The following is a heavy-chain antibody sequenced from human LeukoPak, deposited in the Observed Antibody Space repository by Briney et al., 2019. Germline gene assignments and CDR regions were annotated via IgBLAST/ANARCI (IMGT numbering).Heavy chain of an antibody. Sequence: GGSLSLFCAASGFPLYDYAMHWARRAPRKGLEWFYLISGDGGSTYYACSVKGRFTISRDNSKSSLYLQMNSLRTEDTALYYYAASSGSYGIFQHGGQGTLVTVSS. CDR2: ISGDGGST. CDR3: AASSGSYGIFQH. D-gene: IGHD1-26*01. V-gene: IGHV3-43*02. CDR1: GFPLYDYA. J-gene: IGHJ1*01.